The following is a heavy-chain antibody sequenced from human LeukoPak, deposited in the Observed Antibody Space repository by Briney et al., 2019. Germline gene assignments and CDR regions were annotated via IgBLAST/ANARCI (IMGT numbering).Heavy chain of an antibody. CDR2: ISSSSSYI. CDR1: GFTFSSYS. V-gene: IGHV3-21*01. J-gene: IGHJ6*03. D-gene: IGHD3-3*01. CDR3: ATKLRFLEWPIDV. Sequence: GGSLRLSCAASGFTFSSYSMNWVRQAPGRGLEWVSSISSSSSYIYYADSVKGRFTISRDNAKNSLYLQMNSLRAEDTAVYYCATKLRFLEWPIDVWGKGTTVTVSS.